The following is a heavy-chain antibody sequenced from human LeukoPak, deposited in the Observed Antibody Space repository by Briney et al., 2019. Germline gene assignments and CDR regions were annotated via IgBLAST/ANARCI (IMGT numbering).Heavy chain of an antibody. CDR1: GGSFSGYY. V-gene: IGHV4-34*01. CDR3: ARGEAAPSNWFDP. Sequence: SEILSLTCAVYGGSFSGYYWSWIRQPPGKGLEWIGEINHSGSTNYNPSLKSRVTISVDTSKNQFSLKLSSVTAADTAVYYCARGEAAPSNWFDPWGQGTLVTVSS. CDR2: INHSGST. D-gene: IGHD6-13*01. J-gene: IGHJ5*02.